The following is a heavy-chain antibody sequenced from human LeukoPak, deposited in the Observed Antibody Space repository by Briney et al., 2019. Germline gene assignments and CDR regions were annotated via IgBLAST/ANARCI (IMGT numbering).Heavy chain of an antibody. Sequence: SETLSLTCTVSGGSISSGDYYWSWIRQPPGKGLEWIGEINHSGSTNYNPSLKSRVTISVDTSKNQFSLKLSSVTAADTAVYYCARVQYYGSRRLVNWFDPWGQGTLVTVSS. J-gene: IGHJ5*02. CDR1: GGSISSGDYY. V-gene: IGHV4-39*07. CDR2: INHSGST. D-gene: IGHD3-10*01. CDR3: ARVQYYGSRRLVNWFDP.